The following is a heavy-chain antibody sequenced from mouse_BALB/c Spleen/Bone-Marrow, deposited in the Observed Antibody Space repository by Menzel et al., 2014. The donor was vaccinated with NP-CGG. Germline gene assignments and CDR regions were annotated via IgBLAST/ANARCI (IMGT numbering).Heavy chain of an antibody. D-gene: IGHD2-1*01. V-gene: IGHV1-39*01. Sequence: VQLKQSGPELEKPGASVKISCKAPGYSFTGYNMNWVKQSNGKSLEWIGNIDPHYGGTSYNQKFKDKATLTVDKSSNTAYMQLKSLTSEDSAVYYCASYGNSFGYWGQGTLVTVSA. CDR2: IDPHYGGT. J-gene: IGHJ3*01. CDR1: GYSFTGYN. CDR3: ASYGNSFGY.